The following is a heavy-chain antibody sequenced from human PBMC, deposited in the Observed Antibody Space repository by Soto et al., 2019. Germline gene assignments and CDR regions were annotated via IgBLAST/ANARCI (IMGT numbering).Heavy chain of an antibody. CDR3: ARDLGGQIVDY. CDR1: GYTFTSYG. J-gene: IGHJ4*02. CDR2: ISGYNGNT. Sequence: QVQLVQSGAEVKKPGASVKVSCKASGYTFTSYGISWVRQAPGQGLEWMGWISGYNGNTKSAQKLQGRVTMTKDTSTSTAYMELRGLRSDDTAVYYCARDLGGQIVDYWGQGTLVTVSS. D-gene: IGHD1-26*01. V-gene: IGHV1-18*01.